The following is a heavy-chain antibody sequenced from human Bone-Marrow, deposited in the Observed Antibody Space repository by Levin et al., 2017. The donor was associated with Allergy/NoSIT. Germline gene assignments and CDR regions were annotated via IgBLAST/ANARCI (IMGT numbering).Heavy chain of an antibody. J-gene: IGHJ4*02. V-gene: IGHV4-4*07. D-gene: IGHD6-6*01. CDR1: GGSVSSYY. CDR3: VASWAARHFDY. Sequence: SETLSLTCTVSGGSVSSYYWSWIRQPAGKGLEWIGRLYPNENTNYNPSLKSRVTMSLDTSKNQFSLKLTSVTAADSAVYYCVASWAARHFDYWGQGTLVNVSS. CDR2: LYPNENT.